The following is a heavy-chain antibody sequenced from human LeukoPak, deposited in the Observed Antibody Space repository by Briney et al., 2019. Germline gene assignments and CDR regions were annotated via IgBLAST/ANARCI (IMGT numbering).Heavy chain of an antibody. V-gene: IGHV3-21*04. CDR3: VKSRKTSYFDY. CDR2: ISSSSSYI. J-gene: IGHJ4*02. D-gene: IGHD1-7*01. CDR1: GFTFSSYS. Sequence: GGSLRLSCAASGFTFSSYSMNWFRQAPGKGLEWVSSISSSSSYIYYADSVKGRFTISRDNSKNTLYLQMNSLRAEDTAVYYCVKSRKTSYFDYWGQGTLVTVSS.